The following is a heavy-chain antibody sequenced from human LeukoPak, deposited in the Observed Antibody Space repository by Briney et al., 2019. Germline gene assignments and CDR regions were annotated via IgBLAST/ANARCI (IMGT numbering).Heavy chain of an antibody. CDR1: GFSFSTYG. J-gene: IGHJ5*02. D-gene: IGHD2-2*03. Sequence: PGGSLRLSCAASGFSFSTYGMHWVRQAPGRGLEWVAVIWFDESKKFYADAMKGRFSISRDNSKKTLYLQMNSLRAEDTAVYYCAKDGGGYCSSTTCSGSWFDPWGQGTLVTVSS. CDR2: IWFDESKK. CDR3: AKDGGGYCSSTTCSGSWFDP. V-gene: IGHV3-33*06.